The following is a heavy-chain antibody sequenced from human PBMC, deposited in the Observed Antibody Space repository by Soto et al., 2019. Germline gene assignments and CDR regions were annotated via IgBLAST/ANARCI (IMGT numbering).Heavy chain of an antibody. J-gene: IGHJ4*02. D-gene: IGHD6-6*01. CDR3: AKSRAAGPAVNFDY. CDR1: GFTFRSSA. V-gene: IGHV3-23*01. Sequence: GWCLRLCCAASGFTFRSSAMSWVRQTPGKGLEWASAISDSGGGTYYAESVKGRFTISRDNSQNTVSLQMNSLRAGDTAVYYCAKSRAAGPAVNFDYWGQGTLVTVSS. CDR2: ISDSGGGT.